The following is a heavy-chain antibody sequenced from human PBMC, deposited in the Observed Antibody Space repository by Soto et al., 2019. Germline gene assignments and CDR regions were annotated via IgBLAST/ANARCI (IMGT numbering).Heavy chain of an antibody. CDR3: ARLVSGSIALAGTGFDY. J-gene: IGHJ4*02. CDR2: IYYSGST. Sequence: SETLSLTCTVSGGSISSSSYYWGWIRQPPGKGLEWIGSIYYSGSTYYNPSLKSRVTISVDTSKNQFSLKLSSVTAADTAVYYCARLVSGSIALAGTGFDYWGRGTLVTVSS. D-gene: IGHD6-19*01. V-gene: IGHV4-39*01. CDR1: GGSISSSSYY.